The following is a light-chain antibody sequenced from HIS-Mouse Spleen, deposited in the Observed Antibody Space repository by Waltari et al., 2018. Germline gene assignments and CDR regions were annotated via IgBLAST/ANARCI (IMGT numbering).Light chain of an antibody. Sequence: NFMLTQPHSVSESPGKTVTISCTRSSGSIASNYVPWYQQRPGSAPTTVIYEDNQRPSGVHDRFSGSIDSSSNSASLTISGLKTEDEADYYCQSYDSSNLVFGGGTKLTVL. CDR1: SGSIASNY. CDR3: QSYDSSNLV. CDR2: EDN. V-gene: IGLV6-57*04. J-gene: IGLJ3*02.